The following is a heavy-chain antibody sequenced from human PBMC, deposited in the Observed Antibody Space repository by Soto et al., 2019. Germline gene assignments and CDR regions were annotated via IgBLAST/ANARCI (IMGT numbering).Heavy chain of an antibody. Sequence: GGSLRLSCAASGFTFSSYGMHWVRQAPGKGLEWVAVISYDGSNKYYADSVKGRFTISRDNSKNTLYLQMNSLRAEDTAVYYCAKVEGYDFWSGYYTGGEVDDAFDIWGQGTMVTVSS. CDR2: ISYDGSNK. J-gene: IGHJ3*02. CDR1: GFTFSSYG. CDR3: AKVEGYDFWSGYYTGGEVDDAFDI. D-gene: IGHD3-3*01. V-gene: IGHV3-30*18.